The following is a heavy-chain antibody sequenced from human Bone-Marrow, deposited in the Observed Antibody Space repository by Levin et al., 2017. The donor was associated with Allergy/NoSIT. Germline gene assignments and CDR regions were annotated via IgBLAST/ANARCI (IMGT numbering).Heavy chain of an antibody. CDR1: GFTFSSYV. V-gene: IGHV3-23*01. J-gene: IGHJ3*02. Sequence: GESLKISCAASGFTFSSYVMSWVRQAPGKGLEWVSAISGSGVSTYYADSVKGRFTISRDNSKNTLYLQMNSLRAEDTALYYCAKDSIIAVAGTGAFDIWGQGTKVTVSS. CDR3: AKDSIIAVAGTGAFDI. D-gene: IGHD6-19*01. CDR2: ISGSGVST.